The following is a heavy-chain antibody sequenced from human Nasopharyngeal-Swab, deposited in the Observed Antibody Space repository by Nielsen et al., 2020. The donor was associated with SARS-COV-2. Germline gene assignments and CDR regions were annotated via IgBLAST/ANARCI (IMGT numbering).Heavy chain of an antibody. J-gene: IGHJ4*02. D-gene: IGHD1-1*01. CDR1: GGSISSSSYY. Sequence: SETLSLTCTVSGGSISSSSYYWGWIRQPPGKGLEWIGSIYYSGSTYYNPSLKSRVTISVDTSKNQFSLKLSSVTAADTAVYYCERIRREKERNGTYYFDYWAREPWSPSPQ. CDR2: IYYSGST. CDR3: ERIRREKERNGTYYFDY. V-gene: IGHV4-39*01.